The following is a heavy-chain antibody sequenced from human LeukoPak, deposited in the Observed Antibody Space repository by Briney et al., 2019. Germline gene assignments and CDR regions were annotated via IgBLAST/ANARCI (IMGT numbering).Heavy chain of an antibody. CDR2: IYYSGST. CDR1: GGSISSSSYC. Sequence: PSETLSLTCTVSGGSISSSSYCWGWIRQPPGKGLEWIGSIYYSGSTYYNPSLKSRVTISVDTSKNQFSLKLSSVTAADTAVYYCARFEGFGELLTDYWGQGTLVTVSS. D-gene: IGHD3-10*01. CDR3: ARFEGFGELLTDY. V-gene: IGHV4-39*01. J-gene: IGHJ4*02.